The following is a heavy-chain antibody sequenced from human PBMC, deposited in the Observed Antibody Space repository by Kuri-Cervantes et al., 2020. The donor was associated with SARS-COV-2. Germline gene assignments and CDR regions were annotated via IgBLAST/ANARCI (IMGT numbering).Heavy chain of an antibody. V-gene: IGHV3-21*01. D-gene: IGHD7-27*01. CDR3: AREEGGELGEAFDY. Sequence: GGSLRLSCAASGFTFSGYPINWIRQAPGKGLEWVASIDSSSYYIYHADSVKGRLTISRDNAKTSVYLQMNSLKVEDTAVYYCAREEGGELGEAFDYWGQGALVTVSS. CDR1: GFTFSGYP. CDR2: IDSSSYYI. J-gene: IGHJ4*02.